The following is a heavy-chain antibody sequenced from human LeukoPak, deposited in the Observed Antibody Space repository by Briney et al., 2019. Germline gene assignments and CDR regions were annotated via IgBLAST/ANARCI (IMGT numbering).Heavy chain of an antibody. J-gene: IGHJ4*02. CDR3: ARRAVGATRGGNFDY. CDR1: GGSISSSSYY. CDR2: VYYSGIT. V-gene: IGHV4-39*01. Sequence: SETLSLTCTVSGGSISSSSYYWGWIRQPPGKGLEWIGSVYYSGITYYNPSLKSRVTISVDTSKNQFSLRQSSVTAADTAVYYCARRAVGATRGGNFDYWGQGTLVTVSS. D-gene: IGHD1-26*01.